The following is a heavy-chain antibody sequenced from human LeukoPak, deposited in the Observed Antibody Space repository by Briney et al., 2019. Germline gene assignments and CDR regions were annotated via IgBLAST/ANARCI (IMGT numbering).Heavy chain of an antibody. J-gene: IGHJ4*02. CDR3: ARGSSYYDILSGYFDY. V-gene: IGHV4-39*07. D-gene: IGHD3-9*01. CDR2: IYYSGST. Sequence: SETLSLTCTVSGGSISSSSYFWGWIRQPPGKGLEWIGTIYYSGSTYYNPSLKSRVTISVDTSRTQFSLKLSSMTAADTAVYYCARGSSYYDILSGYFDYWGQGTLVTVSS. CDR1: GGSISSSSYF.